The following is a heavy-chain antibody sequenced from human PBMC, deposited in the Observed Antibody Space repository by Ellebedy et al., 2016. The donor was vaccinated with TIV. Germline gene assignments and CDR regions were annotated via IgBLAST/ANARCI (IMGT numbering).Heavy chain of an antibody. CDR3: AFTMVRGVSPNWLDP. J-gene: IGHJ5*02. CDR1: GYTFTGYY. V-gene: IGHV1-2*02. CDR2: INPKSGGT. D-gene: IGHD3-10*01. Sequence: AASVKVSCKASGYTFTGYYMHWVRQAPGQGLQWMGWINPKSGGTNYTQKVQGRITMTTDTSTSTAYMELRSLRSDDTAVYYCAFTMVRGVSPNWLDPWGQGTQVTVSS.